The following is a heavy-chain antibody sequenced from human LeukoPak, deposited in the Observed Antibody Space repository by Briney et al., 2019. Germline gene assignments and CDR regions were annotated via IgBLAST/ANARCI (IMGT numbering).Heavy chain of an antibody. Sequence: GESLRISCKGSGYSFTSYWISWVRQMPGKGLEWVGRIDPSDSYTHYSPSFQGHVTISADKSISTAYLQWSSLKASDTAMYYCARPGATTVTNDYYGMDVWGQGTTVTVSS. D-gene: IGHD4-17*01. CDR1: GYSFTSYW. CDR2: IDPSDSYT. J-gene: IGHJ6*02. CDR3: ARPGATTVTNDYYGMDV. V-gene: IGHV5-10-1*01.